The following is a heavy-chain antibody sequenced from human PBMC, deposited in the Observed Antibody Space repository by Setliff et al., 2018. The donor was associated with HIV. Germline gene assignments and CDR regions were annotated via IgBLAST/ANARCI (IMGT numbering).Heavy chain of an antibody. V-gene: IGHV4-39*07. J-gene: IGHJ6*02. D-gene: IGHD2-21*01. CDR3: ARAPRTSGVVGYYYYYGMDV. CDR1: GSSISSGNYY. CDR2: INHRGST. Sequence: SETLSLTCTVSGSSISSGNYYWAWIRQSPGRGLEWIGEINHRGSTNYNPSLKSRVTISVDTSKNQFSLKLSSVTAADTAVYYCARAPRTSGVVGYYYYYGMDVWGQGTTVTVSS.